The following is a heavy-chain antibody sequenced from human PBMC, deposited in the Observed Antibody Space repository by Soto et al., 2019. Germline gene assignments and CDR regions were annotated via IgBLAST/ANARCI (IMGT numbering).Heavy chain of an antibody. CDR3: ARGGTSVRTYFDY. D-gene: IGHD4-17*01. J-gene: IGHJ4*02. CDR1: GYTFSSYY. CDR2: INPSGGST. V-gene: IGHV1-46*03. Sequence: QVQLVQSGAEVKKPGASVKVSCKASGYTFSSYYMHWVRQAPGQGLEWMGIINPSGGSTSYAQKFQGRVTMTRDTSTSTGYMELSSLISEDTAVYYCARGGTSVRTYFDYWGQGTLVTVSS.